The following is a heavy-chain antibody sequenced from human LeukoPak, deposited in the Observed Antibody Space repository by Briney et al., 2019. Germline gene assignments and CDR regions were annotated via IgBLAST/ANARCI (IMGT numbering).Heavy chain of an antibody. CDR2: IYYSGST. D-gene: IGHD1-26*01. CDR3: ARMVGWGARQYYYYYMDV. V-gene: IGHV4-59*01. CDR1: GGSISSYY. J-gene: IGHJ6*03. Sequence: PSETLSLTCTVSGGSISSYYWSWIRQPPGKGLEWIGYIYYSGSTNYNPSLKSRVTISVDTSKNQFSLKLSSVTAADTAVYYCARMVGWGARQYYYYYMDVWGKGTTVTISS.